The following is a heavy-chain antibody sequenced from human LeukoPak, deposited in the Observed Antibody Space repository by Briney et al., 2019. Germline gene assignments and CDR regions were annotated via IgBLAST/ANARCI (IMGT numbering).Heavy chain of an antibody. CDR3: ARLVVVGATTSLDY. CDR2: IYYSGST. CDR1: GGSISSSSYY. J-gene: IGHJ4*02. Sequence: SETLSLTCTVSGGSISSSSYYWGWIRQPPGKGLEWIGSIYYSGSTYHNPSLKSRVTISVDTSKNQFSLKLSSVTAADTAVYYCARLVVVGATTSLDYWGQGTLVTVSS. D-gene: IGHD1-26*01. V-gene: IGHV4-39*01.